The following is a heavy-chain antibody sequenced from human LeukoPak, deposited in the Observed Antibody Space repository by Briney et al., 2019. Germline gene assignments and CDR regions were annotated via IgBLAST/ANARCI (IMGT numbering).Heavy chain of an antibody. J-gene: IGHJ4*02. Sequence: GGSLRLSCAASGFTFDDYAMRWVRQAPGKGLEWVSGISWNSGSIGYADSVKGRFTISRDNAKNSLYLQMNSLRAEDTALYYCAKDLYSSGWYYFDYWGQGTLVTVSS. CDR1: GFTFDDYA. V-gene: IGHV3-9*01. CDR3: AKDLYSSGWYYFDY. CDR2: ISWNSGSI. D-gene: IGHD6-19*01.